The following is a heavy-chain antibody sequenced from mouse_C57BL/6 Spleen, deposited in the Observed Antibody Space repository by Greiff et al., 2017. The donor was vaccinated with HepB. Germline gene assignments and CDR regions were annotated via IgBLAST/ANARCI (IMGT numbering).Heavy chain of an antibody. CDR3: AVGYPFAY. J-gene: IGHJ3*01. CDR1: GFSLTSYG. Sequence: VKLVESGPGLVQPSQRLSITCTVSGFSLTSYGVHWVRQSPGKGLEWMGVIWSGGSTDYNAAFISRLSISKDNSKSQVFFKMNSLQADDTDIYYCAVGYPFAYWGQGTLVTVSA. CDR2: IWSGGST. D-gene: IGHD2-2*01. V-gene: IGHV2-2*01.